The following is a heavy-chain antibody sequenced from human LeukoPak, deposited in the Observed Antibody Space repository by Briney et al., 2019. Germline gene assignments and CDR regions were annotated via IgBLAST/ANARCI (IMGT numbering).Heavy chain of an antibody. D-gene: IGHD1-26*01. J-gene: IGHJ4*02. CDR3: ASGGARIVGATEDY. Sequence: SVKVSCKASGGTFSSYAISWVRQAPGQGLEWMGRIIPILGIANYAQKFQGRVTITADKSTSTAYMELSSLRSEDTAVYYCASGGARIVGATEDYWGQGTLVTVSS. CDR1: GGTFSSYA. CDR2: IIPILGIA. V-gene: IGHV1-69*04.